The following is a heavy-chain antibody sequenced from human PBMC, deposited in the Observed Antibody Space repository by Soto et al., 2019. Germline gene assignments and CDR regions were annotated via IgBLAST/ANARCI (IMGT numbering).Heavy chain of an antibody. CDR3: AKAEVGNYYDSSGYLPS. CDR2: IIPIFGTA. Sequence: QVQLVQSGAEVKKPGSSVKVSCKASGGTFSSYAISWVRQAPGQGLEWMGGIIPIFGTANYAQKFQGRVTITADESTSTAYMELSSLRSEDTAVYYCAKAEVGNYYDSSGYLPSWGQGTLVTVSS. CDR1: GGTFSSYA. D-gene: IGHD3-22*01. J-gene: IGHJ4*02. V-gene: IGHV1-69*12.